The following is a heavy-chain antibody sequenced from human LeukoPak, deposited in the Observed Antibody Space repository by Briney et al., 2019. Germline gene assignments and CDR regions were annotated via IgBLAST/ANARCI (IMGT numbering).Heavy chain of an antibody. J-gene: IGHJ4*02. Sequence: PGGSLRLSCAASGFTVSGNYMSWVRQAPGKGLEWVSAISGSGGSTYYADSVKGRFTISRDNSKNTLYLQMNSLRAEDTAVYYCAKVVSGGKLERLVEYYFDYWGQGTLVTVSS. CDR3: AKVVSGGKLERLVEYYFDY. V-gene: IGHV3-23*01. CDR1: GFTVSGNY. CDR2: ISGSGGST. D-gene: IGHD1-1*01.